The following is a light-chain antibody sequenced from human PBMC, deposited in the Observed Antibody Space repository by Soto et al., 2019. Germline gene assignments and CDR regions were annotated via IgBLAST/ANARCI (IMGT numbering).Light chain of an antibody. CDR3: NSYTSSNTLV. Sequence: QSVLTQPASVSGSPGQSITISCTGTSSDVGGYSRVSWYQHHPGKAPKLMIYEVSDRPSGASNRFSGSKSGNTASLTISGLQAEDEADYYCNSYTSSNTLVFGTGTKLTVL. CDR2: EVS. J-gene: IGLJ1*01. V-gene: IGLV2-14*01. CDR1: SSDVGGYSR.